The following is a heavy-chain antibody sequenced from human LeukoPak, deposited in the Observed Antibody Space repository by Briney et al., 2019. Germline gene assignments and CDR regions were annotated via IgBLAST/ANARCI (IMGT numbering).Heavy chain of an antibody. CDR2: INPNSGGT. D-gene: IGHD3-22*01. CDR1: GYTFTGYY. J-gene: IGHJ4*02. Sequence: ASVKVSCKASGYTFTGYYMHWVRQAPGQGLEWMGWINPNSGGTNYAQKFQGRVTMTRDTSISTAYMELSRLRSDDTAVYYCARGGSITMIVVPPVDYWGQGTLVTVSS. V-gene: IGHV1-2*02. CDR3: ARGGSITMIVVPPVDY.